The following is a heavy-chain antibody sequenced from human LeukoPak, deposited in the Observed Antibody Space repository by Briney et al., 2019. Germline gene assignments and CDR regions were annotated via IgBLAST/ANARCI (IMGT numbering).Heavy chain of an antibody. D-gene: IGHD2-15*01. V-gene: IGHV4-31*03. CDR1: GGSISSGGYY. Sequence: SQTLSLTCTVSGGSISSGGYYWSWIRQHPGKGLEWIGYIYYSGSTYYNPSLKSRVTISVDTSKNQFSLKLSSVTAADTAVYYCARASQEVVFSYYYMDVWGKGTTVTVS. J-gene: IGHJ6*03. CDR3: ARASQEVVFSYYYMDV. CDR2: IYYSGST.